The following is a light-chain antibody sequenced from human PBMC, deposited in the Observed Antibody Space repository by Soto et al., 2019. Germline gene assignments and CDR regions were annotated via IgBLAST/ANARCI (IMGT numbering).Light chain of an antibody. CDR3: SSFAGSSNV. J-gene: IGLJ2*01. Sequence: QSVLTQPPSASGSPGQSVTISCTGTSSDVGGYNYVSWYQQHPGKAPKLMIYEVSKRPSGVPDRFSASKSGNTASLTVSGLQDEDEADYYCSSFAGSSNVFGGGTKVTVL. V-gene: IGLV2-8*01. CDR2: EVS. CDR1: SSDVGGYNY.